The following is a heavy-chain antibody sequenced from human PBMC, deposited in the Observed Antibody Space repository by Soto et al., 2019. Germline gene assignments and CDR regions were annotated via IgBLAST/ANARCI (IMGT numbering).Heavy chain of an antibody. D-gene: IGHD3-22*01. J-gene: IGHJ3*02. Sequence: PWGALRLSCAASGFTCSSYSMNWVRQAPGKGLEWVSSISSSSSYIYYADSVKGRFTISRDNAKNSLYLQMNSLRAEDTAVYYCARDLGYYDSSGRRSAFDIWGQGTMVTVSS. CDR3: ARDLGYYDSSGRRSAFDI. CDR1: GFTCSSYS. V-gene: IGHV3-21*01. CDR2: ISSSSSYI.